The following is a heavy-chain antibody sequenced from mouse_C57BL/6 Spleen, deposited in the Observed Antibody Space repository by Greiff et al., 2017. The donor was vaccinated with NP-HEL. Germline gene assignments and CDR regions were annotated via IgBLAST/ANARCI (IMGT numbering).Heavy chain of an antibody. CDR2: IWSGGST. CDR1: GFSLTSYG. Sequence: QVQLQQSGPGLVQPSQSLSITCTVSGFSLTSYGVHWVRQSPGKGLEWLGVIWSGGSTDYNAAFISRLSISKDNSKSQVFFKMNSLQADDTAVFYCARMGDYDPYWYFDGWGTGTTVTVA. V-gene: IGHV2-2*01. J-gene: IGHJ1*03. D-gene: IGHD2-4*01. CDR3: ARMGDYDPYWYFDG.